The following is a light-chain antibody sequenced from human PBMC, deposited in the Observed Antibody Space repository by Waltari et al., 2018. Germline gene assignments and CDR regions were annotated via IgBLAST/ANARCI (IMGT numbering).Light chain of an antibody. CDR2: GQ. Sequence: QSALTQEASVSGTVGQKVTLSCRGHTNNVGSYAVGWYQQISHGAPKTVMFGQSLPSGIPDRFSGSRSGTTASLTIWGLQPEDEADYYCSTWDYSLNVHVFGGGTKVTVL. CDR1: TNNVGSYA. CDR3: STWDYSLNVHV. J-gene: IGLJ3*02. V-gene: IGLV1-36*01.